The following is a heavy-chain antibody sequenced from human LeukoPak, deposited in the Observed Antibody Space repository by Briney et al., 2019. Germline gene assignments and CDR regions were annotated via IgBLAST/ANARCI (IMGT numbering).Heavy chain of an antibody. V-gene: IGHV3-21*01. CDR2: ISSSSSYI. CDR3: ARDSKWLRSFDY. D-gene: IGHD5-12*01. Sequence: GGSLRLSCAASGFTFSNYRMNWVRQAPGKGLEWVSSISSSSSYIYYADSVKGRFTISRDNAKNSLYLQMNSLRAEDTAVYYCARDSKWLRSFDYWGQGTLVTVSS. CDR1: GFTFSNYR. J-gene: IGHJ4*02.